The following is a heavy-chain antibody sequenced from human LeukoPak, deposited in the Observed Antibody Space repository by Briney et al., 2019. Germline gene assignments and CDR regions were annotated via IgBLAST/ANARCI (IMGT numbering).Heavy chain of an antibody. J-gene: IGHJ6*03. Sequence: SVKASCKASGGTFSSYAISWVRQAPGQGLEWMGGIIPIFGTANYAQKFQGRVTITADESTSTAYMELSSRRSEDTAVYYCARYSGKDYYMDVWGKGTTVTVSS. CDR3: ARYSGKDYYMDV. D-gene: IGHD1-26*01. CDR1: GGTFSSYA. CDR2: IIPIFGTA. V-gene: IGHV1-69*13.